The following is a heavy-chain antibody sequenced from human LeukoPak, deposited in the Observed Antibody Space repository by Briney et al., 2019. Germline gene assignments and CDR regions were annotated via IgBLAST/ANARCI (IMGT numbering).Heavy chain of an antibody. CDR1: GGSFSGYY. CDR3: AREGKQWLIPGRHWFDP. CDR2: INHSGST. Sequence: SETLSLTCAVYGGSFSGYYWSWIRQPPGKGLEWIGEINHSGSTNYNPSLKSRVTISVDTSKNQFSLKLSSVTAADTAVYYCAREGKQWLIPGRHWFDPWGQGTLVTVSS. D-gene: IGHD6-19*01. V-gene: IGHV4-34*01. J-gene: IGHJ5*02.